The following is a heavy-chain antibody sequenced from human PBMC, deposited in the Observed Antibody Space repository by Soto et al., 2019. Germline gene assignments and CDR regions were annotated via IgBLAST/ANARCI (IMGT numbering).Heavy chain of an antibody. V-gene: IGHV4-59*08. CDR3: ARLGGWPHHYADF. Sequence: SETLSLTCTVSGGSISDYYWTWIRQPPGKGLEWIGYIHYSGSTKYNPSLKSRVTISVDTSKNQFSLKLRSVTAADTAVYYCARLGGWPHHYADFWGQGTLVTVSS. D-gene: IGHD3-10*01. CDR1: GGSISDYY. J-gene: IGHJ4*02. CDR2: IHYSGST.